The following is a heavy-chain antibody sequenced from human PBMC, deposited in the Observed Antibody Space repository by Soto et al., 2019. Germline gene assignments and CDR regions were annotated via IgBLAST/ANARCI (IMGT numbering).Heavy chain of an antibody. J-gene: IGHJ4*02. D-gene: IGHD3-10*01. CDR2: IIPIFGTA. V-gene: IGHV1-69*01. CDR1: GGTFSSYA. CDR3: ARGFAITMVRGVIAPYYFDY. Sequence: QVQLVQSGAEVKKPGSSVKVSCKASGGTFSSYAISWVRQAPGQGLEWMGGIIPIFGTANYAQKFQGRVTITADESTSTAYMELSSLRSEDTAVYYCARGFAITMVRGVIAPYYFDYWGQGTLVTVSS.